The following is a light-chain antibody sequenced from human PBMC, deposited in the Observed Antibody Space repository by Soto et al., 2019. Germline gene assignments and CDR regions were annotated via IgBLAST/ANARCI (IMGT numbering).Light chain of an antibody. CDR2: KVS. CDR3: SSYSSSRTLV. V-gene: IGLV2-14*01. CDR1: SNDIGGYNY. Sequence: QSVLTQPASVSGSPGQSITIPCTGSSNDIGGYNYVSWYQQHPGRAPKLVIYKVSDRPSGVSTRFSASKSGNTASLTISGLQAEDEADYYCSSYSSSRTLVFGGGTKLTVL. J-gene: IGLJ3*02.